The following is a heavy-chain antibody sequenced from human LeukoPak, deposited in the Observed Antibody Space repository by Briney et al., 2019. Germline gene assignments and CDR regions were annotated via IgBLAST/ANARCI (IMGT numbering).Heavy chain of an antibody. J-gene: IGHJ4*02. D-gene: IGHD6-13*01. Sequence: GGSLRLSCAASGFTFSSYAMSWVRQAPGKGVEWVSAISGSGGSTYYADSVKGRFTISRDNSKNTLYLQMNSLRAEDTAVYYCAKRPYSSSWYGFYGYWGQGTLVTVSS. CDR2: ISGSGGST. CDR3: AKRPYSSSWYGFYGY. V-gene: IGHV3-23*01. CDR1: GFTFSSYA.